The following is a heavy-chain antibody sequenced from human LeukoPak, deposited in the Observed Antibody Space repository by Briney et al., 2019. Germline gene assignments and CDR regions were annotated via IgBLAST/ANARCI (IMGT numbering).Heavy chain of an antibody. CDR1: GGSLSGYY. CDR2: INHSGST. Sequence: SETLSLTCAVYGGSLSGYYWSWIRQPPGKGLEWIGEINHSGSTNYNPSLKSRATISVDTSKNQFSLKLSSVTAADTAVYYCARMYSSGWYWFDPWGQGTLVTVSS. V-gene: IGHV4-34*01. D-gene: IGHD6-19*01. J-gene: IGHJ5*02. CDR3: ARMYSSGWYWFDP.